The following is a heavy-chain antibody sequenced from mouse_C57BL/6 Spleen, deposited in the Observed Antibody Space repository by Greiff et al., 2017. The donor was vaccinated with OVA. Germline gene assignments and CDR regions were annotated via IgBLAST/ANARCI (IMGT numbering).Heavy chain of an antibody. J-gene: IGHJ1*03. V-gene: IGHV1-69*01. CDR2: IDPSDSYT. D-gene: IGHD2-2*01. CDR3: ARMVGTNWYFCV. CDR1: GYTFTSYW. Sequence: QVQLQQSGAELVMPGASVKLSCKASGYTFTSYWMHWVKQRPGQGLEWIGEIDPSDSYTNYNQKFKGKSTLTVDKSSSAAYLQLSSLTSEDSAVYYCARMVGTNWYFCVWGTWTTVTASS.